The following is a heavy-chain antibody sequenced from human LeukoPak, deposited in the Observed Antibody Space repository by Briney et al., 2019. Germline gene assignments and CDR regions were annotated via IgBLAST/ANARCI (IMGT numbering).Heavy chain of an antibody. V-gene: IGHV3-21*01. CDR1: GFSFSSYS. Sequence: GGTLRNSSAATGFSFSSYSMTWVGQAPGKGLKWVSSISISSSYIYYADSVKGRFTISRDNAKNSLYLQMNSLRAEDTAVYYFARGGVYSYGQYYYYGMDVWGKGTTVTVSS. J-gene: IGHJ6*04. D-gene: IGHD5-18*01. CDR3: ARGGVYSYGQYYYYGMDV. CDR2: ISISSSYI.